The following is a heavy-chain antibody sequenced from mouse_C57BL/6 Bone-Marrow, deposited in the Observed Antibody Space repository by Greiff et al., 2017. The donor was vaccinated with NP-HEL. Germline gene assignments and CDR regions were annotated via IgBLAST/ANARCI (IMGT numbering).Heavy chain of an antibody. D-gene: IGHD2-5*01. V-gene: IGHV5-15*01. CDR2: ISNLAYSI. J-gene: IGHJ3*01. CDR1: GFTFSDYG. Sequence: EVKLVESGGGLVQPGGSLKLSCAASGFTFSDYGMAWVRQAPRKGPEWVAFISNLAYSISYADTVTGRFTISRENAKNTLYLEMRSLRSEDTAMYYCARQDYSNYEGWCAYWGQGTLVTVSA. CDR3: ARQDYSNYEGWCAY.